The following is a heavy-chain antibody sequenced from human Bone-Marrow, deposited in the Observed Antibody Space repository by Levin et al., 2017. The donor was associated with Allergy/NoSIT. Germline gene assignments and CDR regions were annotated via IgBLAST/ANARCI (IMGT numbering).Heavy chain of an antibody. CDR1: GFTFSSYG. V-gene: IGHV3-33*01. J-gene: IGHJ4*02. Sequence: GGSLRLSCAASGFTFSSYGMHWVRQAPGKGLEWVAVIWYDGSNKYYADSVKGRFTISRDNSKNTLYLQMNSLRAEDTAVYYCARSRKIYSGYDSNFDYWGQGTLVTVSS. CDR2: IWYDGSNK. CDR3: ARSRKIYSGYDSNFDY. D-gene: IGHD5-12*01.